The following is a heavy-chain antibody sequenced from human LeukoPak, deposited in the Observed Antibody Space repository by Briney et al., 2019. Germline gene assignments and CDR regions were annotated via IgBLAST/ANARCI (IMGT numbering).Heavy chain of an antibody. CDR3: ARQSVKWLRSQYYYGMDV. J-gene: IGHJ6*02. D-gene: IGHD5-12*01. CDR2: ISWDGGST. V-gene: IGHV3-43*01. Sequence: PGGSLRLSCAASGFTFDDYTMHWVRQAPGKGLEWVSLISWDGGSTYYADSVKGRFTISRDNSKNSLYLQMNSLRTEDTALYYCARQSVKWLRSQYYYGMDVWGRGTTVTVSS. CDR1: GFTFDDYT.